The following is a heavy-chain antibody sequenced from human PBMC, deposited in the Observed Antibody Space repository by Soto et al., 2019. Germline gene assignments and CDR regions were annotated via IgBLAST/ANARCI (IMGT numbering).Heavy chain of an antibody. V-gene: IGHV3-48*01. J-gene: IGHJ6*03. D-gene: IGHD3-10*01. Sequence: EVQLVESGGGLVQPGGSLRLSCAASGFTFSSYSMNWVRQAPGKGLEWVSYISSSSSTIYYADSVKGRFTISRDNAKNSLYLQMNSLRAEDTAVYYCACGSGNDYYYYHMDVWGKGTTVTVSS. CDR1: GFTFSSYS. CDR2: ISSSSSTI. CDR3: ACGSGNDYYYYHMDV.